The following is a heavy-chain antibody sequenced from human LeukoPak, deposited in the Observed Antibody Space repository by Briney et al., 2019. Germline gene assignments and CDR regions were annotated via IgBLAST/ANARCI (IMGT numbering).Heavy chain of an antibody. V-gene: IGHV5-51*01. CDR1: GYIFTNYW. CDR2: IYPGDSDT. Sequence: GESLKISCKGSGYIFTNYWIAWVRQMPGKGPEWMGIIYPGDSDTRYSPSFQGQVTISADKSISTAYLQWSSLKASDTAIYYCARGSIQEFDYWGQGTLVTVSS. J-gene: IGHJ4*02. CDR3: ARGSIQEFDY.